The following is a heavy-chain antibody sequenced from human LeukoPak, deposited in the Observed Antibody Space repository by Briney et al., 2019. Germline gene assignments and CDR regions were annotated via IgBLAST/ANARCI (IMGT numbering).Heavy chain of an antibody. J-gene: IGHJ4*02. CDR2: ILYSGST. Sequence: SETLSLTCTVSGRSISSYYWSWIRQPPGKGLEWVGYILYSGSTNYNPALKTRVTISVDTSKNQFSLKLSSVTAADTAVYYCARSTGYSSGWYVSWFDYWGQGTLVTVSS. V-gene: IGHV4-59*01. CDR3: ARSTGYSSGWYVSWFDY. CDR1: GRSISSYY. D-gene: IGHD6-19*01.